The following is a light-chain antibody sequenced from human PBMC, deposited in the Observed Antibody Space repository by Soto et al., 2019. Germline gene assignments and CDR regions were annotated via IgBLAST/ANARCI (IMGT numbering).Light chain of an antibody. V-gene: IGKV3-20*01. J-gene: IGKJ1*01. Sequence: EVVLTQSPGTLSLSPGERATLSCRASQSVDSIYLAWYQQKPDQAPRLLIYGASNRATGIPDRFSGSGSGTDFTLTISGLEPEDFAVYYCQHYGSSRWTFGQGTKVDIK. CDR1: QSVDSIY. CDR3: QHYGSSRWT. CDR2: GAS.